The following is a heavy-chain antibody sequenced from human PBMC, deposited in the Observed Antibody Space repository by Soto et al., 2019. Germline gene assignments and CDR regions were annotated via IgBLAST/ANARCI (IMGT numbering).Heavy chain of an antibody. Sequence: QVQLQQWGAGLLKPSETLSLTCAVYGGSFSGYQLSWIRQTPGKGLEWIGGINDSGDINYNPSLKSRVTILVDSPKKQISLRLSSVNAADTAVYYCARGLILWFGELSRRGGYYYYMDVWGKGTTVTVSS. V-gene: IGHV4-34*01. CDR3: ARGLILWFGELSRRGGYYYYMDV. J-gene: IGHJ6*03. CDR1: GGSFSGYQ. CDR2: INDSGDI. D-gene: IGHD3-10*01.